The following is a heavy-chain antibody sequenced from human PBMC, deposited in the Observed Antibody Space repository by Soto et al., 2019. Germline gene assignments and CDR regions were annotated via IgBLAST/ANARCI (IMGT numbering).Heavy chain of an antibody. CDR2: INPNSGGT. J-gene: IGHJ5*02. CDR3: ARATTGYSSSPSPAGWFDP. D-gene: IGHD6-13*01. Sequence: GASVKVSCKASGYTFTGYYMHCVRQAPGQGLEWMGWINPNSGGTNYAQKFQGWVTMTRDTSISTAYMELSRLRSDDTAVYYCARATTGYSSSPSPAGWFDPWGQGTLVTVSS. CDR1: GYTFTGYY. V-gene: IGHV1-2*04.